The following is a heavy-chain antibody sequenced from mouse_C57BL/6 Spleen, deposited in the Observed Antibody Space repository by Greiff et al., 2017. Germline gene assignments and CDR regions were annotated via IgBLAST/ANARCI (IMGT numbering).Heavy chain of an antibody. J-gene: IGHJ3*01. V-gene: IGHV1-69*01. D-gene: IGHD1-1*01. CDR2: IDPSDSYT. Sequence: QVQLQQPGAELVMPGASVKLSCKASGYTFTSYWMHWVKQRPGQGLEWIGEIDPSDSYTNYNQKFKGKSTLTVDKSSSTAYMQLSSLTSEDSAVYYCARYGSSYLAWFAYWGQGTLVTVSA. CDR3: ARYGSSYLAWFAY. CDR1: GYTFTSYW.